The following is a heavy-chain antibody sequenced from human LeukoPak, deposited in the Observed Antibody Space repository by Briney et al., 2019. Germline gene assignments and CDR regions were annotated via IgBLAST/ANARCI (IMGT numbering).Heavy chain of an antibody. CDR3: AKSYRSGSYSDYFDY. V-gene: IGHV3-9*01. CDR1: GFTFDDYA. Sequence: GRSLRLSCAASGFTFDDYAVHWVRQAPGKGLEWVSGISWNSGSIGYADSVKGRFTISRDNAKNSLYLQMNSLRAEDTALYYCAKSYRSGSYSDYFDYWGQGTLVTVSS. CDR2: ISWNSGSI. D-gene: IGHD3-10*01. J-gene: IGHJ4*02.